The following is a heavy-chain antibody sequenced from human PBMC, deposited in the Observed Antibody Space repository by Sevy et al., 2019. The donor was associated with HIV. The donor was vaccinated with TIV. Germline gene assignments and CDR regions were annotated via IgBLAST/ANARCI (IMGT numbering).Heavy chain of an antibody. D-gene: IGHD3-16*02. CDR3: ARNCPLITFGGLSVPGGCHS. CDR2: IRTKPYGGTA. Sequence: GGSLRLSCTTSGFTFGDYGVSWFRQAPGKGLEWVGFIRTKPYGGTAQYAASVKGRFTIWRDDSRDIAYLQMNRLKSEDTAVYYGARNCPLITFGGLSVPGGCHSWGQGTLVTVSS. CDR1: GFTFGDYG. J-gene: IGHJ4*02. V-gene: IGHV3-49*03.